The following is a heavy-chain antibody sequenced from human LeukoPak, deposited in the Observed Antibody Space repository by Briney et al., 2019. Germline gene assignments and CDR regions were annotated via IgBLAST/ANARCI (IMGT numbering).Heavy chain of an antibody. V-gene: IGHV3-72*01. J-gene: IGHJ3*02. Sequence: PGGSLRLSCAASGFTFSDHYMDWVRQAPGQGLEWVGRTRDKANSYTTEYAASVKGRFTISRDDSRNSLYLQMNSLKTEDTAVYYCARAYDTSGYYSDSFDMWGQGTMVTVSS. D-gene: IGHD3-22*01. CDR3: ARAYDTSGYYSDSFDM. CDR2: TRDKANSYTT. CDR1: GFTFSDHY.